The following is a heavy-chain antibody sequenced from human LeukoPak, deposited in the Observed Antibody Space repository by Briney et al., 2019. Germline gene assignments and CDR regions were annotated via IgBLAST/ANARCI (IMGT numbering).Heavy chain of an antibody. Sequence: GGSLRLSCAAPGFIFSRYAMSWVRQAPGKGLEWVSDINDNGGGTFYADSVKGRFTVSRDNSKNTLYMQMNSLRGGDTAVYYCAKKLGSSPGDFFDYWGQGTLVTVSS. D-gene: IGHD2-15*01. CDR2: INDNGGGT. J-gene: IGHJ4*02. CDR3: AKKLGSSPGDFFDY. CDR1: GFIFSRYA. V-gene: IGHV3-23*01.